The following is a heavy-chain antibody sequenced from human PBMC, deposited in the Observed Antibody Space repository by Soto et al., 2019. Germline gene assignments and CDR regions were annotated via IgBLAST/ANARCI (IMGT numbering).Heavy chain of an antibody. CDR2: ISGSGDST. CDR3: ARRGSGSYYDY. Sequence: EVQLLESGGGLVQPGGSLRLSCAASGFTFSSYAMRWVRQAPVKGLEWVSAISGSGDSTYYADSVKGRFTISRDNSKNTLYLPMTGLRAEDTAVYYCARRGSGSYYDYWGQGTLVTVSS. J-gene: IGHJ4*02. D-gene: IGHD1-26*01. CDR1: GFTFSSYA. V-gene: IGHV3-23*01.